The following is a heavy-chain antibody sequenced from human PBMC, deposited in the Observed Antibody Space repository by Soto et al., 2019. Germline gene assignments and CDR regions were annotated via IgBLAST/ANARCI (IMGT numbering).Heavy chain of an antibody. CDR1: GASIGRTGFH. CDR2: IYEGETT. CDR3: ARRGSGHTFDY. Sequence: QLQLQESGPGLVKPSETLSLTCAVSGASIGRTGFHWGWIRQPPGQGLEWIGSIYEGETTFYNSSLKSRVTISADTCKNHFSLKLSSVTAADTAVYYCARRGSGHTFDYWGQGTLVTVSS. D-gene: IGHD3-10*01. V-gene: IGHV4-39*01. J-gene: IGHJ4*02.